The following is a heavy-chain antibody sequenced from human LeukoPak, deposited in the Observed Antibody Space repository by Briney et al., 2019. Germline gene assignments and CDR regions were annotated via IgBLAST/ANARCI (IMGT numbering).Heavy chain of an antibody. V-gene: IGHV3-30*03. CDR3: ARNYYDSSGYYDY. Sequence: PGRSLRLSCAASGFTFSNYGIHWVRQAPGKGLEWVAVISYDGSNKYYADSVKGRFTISRDNSKNTLYLQMNSLRAEDTAVYYCARNYYDSSGYYDYWGQGTLVTVSS. J-gene: IGHJ4*02. CDR2: ISYDGSNK. D-gene: IGHD3-22*01. CDR1: GFTFSNYG.